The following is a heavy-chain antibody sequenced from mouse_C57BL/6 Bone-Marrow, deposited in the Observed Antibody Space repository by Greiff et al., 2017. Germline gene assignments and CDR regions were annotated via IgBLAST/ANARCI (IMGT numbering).Heavy chain of an antibody. CDR1: GYTFTSYW. Sequence: QVQLQQPGAELVKPGASVKVSCKASGYTFTSYWMHWVKQRPGQGLEWIGRIHPSDSDTNYNQKFKGKATLTVDKSSSTAYMQLSSLTSKDSAVYYCAIPLHYYAMDYWGQGTSVTVSS. D-gene: IGHD2-1*01. J-gene: IGHJ4*01. V-gene: IGHV1-74*01. CDR3: AIPLHYYAMDY. CDR2: IHPSDSDT.